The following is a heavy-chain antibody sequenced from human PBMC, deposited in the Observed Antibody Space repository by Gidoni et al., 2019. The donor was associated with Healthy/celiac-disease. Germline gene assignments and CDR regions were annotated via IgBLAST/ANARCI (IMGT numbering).Heavy chain of an antibody. D-gene: IGHD6-13*01. CDR1: GYTFTGYY. V-gene: IGHV1-2*04. J-gene: IGHJ6*02. CDR3: ARDPGIAAAGDYYYYYGMDV. CDR2: INPNSGGT. Sequence: QVQLVQSGAEVKKPGASVKVSCKASGYTFTGYYMHWVRQAPGQGLEWMGWINPNSGGTNYAKKFQGWVTMTRDTSISTAYMELSRLRSDDTAVYYCARDPGIAAAGDYYYYYGMDVWGQGTTVTVSS.